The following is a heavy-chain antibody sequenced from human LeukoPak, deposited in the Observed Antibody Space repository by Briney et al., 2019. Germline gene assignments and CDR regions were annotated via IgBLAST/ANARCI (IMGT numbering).Heavy chain of an antibody. D-gene: IGHD6-19*01. V-gene: IGHV3-30*09. CDR2: ISYDGSIK. Sequence: TGGSLRLSCAASGFTFSNFAMNWVRQAPGKGLEWVAFISYDGSIKSYADSVKGRFAVSRDNSKNTLYLQMNSLRPEDTAFYYCEKFYEKGWYVCDYGGEETVVTFPS. CDR1: GFTFSNFA. J-gene: IGHJ4*02. CDR3: EKFYEKGWYVCDY.